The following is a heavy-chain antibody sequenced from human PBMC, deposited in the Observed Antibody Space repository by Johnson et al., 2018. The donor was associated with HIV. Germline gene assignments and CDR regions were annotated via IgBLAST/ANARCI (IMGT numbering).Heavy chain of an antibody. CDR2: IYIGGNT. D-gene: IGHD5-24*01. V-gene: IGHV3-53*01. J-gene: IGHJ3*02. CDR1: ALSVSTNY. Sequence: EQLVESGGGLMQPGGSLRLSCAASALSVSTNYISWVRQAPGKGLEWISVIYIGGNTSYADSVRGRFTISRDNAKNSLYLQMNSLRAEDTAFYYCARFGRGGSHAFDIWGQGTMVTVSS. CDR3: ARFGRGGSHAFDI.